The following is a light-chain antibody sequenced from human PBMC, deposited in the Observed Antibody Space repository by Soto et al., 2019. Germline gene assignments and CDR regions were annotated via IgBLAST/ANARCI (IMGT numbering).Light chain of an antibody. CDR3: QHYNSFPVT. CDR1: QGISSW. CDR2: KAS. Sequence: DIQMTQSPSTLSASVGDRVSITCRASQGISSWLAWYQQKPGNAPKLLIYKASSLESGIPSRFSGSGSGTEFTLTISSLQPDDFATYYCQHYNSFPVTFGQGTKLEIK. V-gene: IGKV1-5*03. J-gene: IGKJ2*01.